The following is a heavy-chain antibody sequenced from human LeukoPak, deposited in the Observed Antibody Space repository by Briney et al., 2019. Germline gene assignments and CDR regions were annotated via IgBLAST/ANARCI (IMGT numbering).Heavy chain of an antibody. J-gene: IGHJ4*02. CDR1: GFTFSSYA. D-gene: IGHD3-22*01. CDR2: MSADGGGT. Sequence: GGSLRLSCAASGFTFSSYAMSWVCQAPGKGLEWVSAMSADGGGTYIADSVKGRCTISRDNSKSTLYLQMNSLRAEDTAIYYCAKSSGTSTYYFNYWGQGILVTVS. V-gene: IGHV3-23*01. CDR3: AKSSGTSTYYFNY.